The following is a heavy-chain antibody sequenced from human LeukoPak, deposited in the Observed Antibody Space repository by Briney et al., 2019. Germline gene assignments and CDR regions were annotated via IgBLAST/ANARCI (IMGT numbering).Heavy chain of an antibody. V-gene: IGHV3-7*01. CDR2: IKEGGSEK. D-gene: IGHD2-8*02. CDR1: GFTFSRYW. Sequence: PGGSLRLSCAASGFTFSRYWLTWVRQAPGKGLEWVANIKEGGSEKYYVDSVKGRFTISRDHAKNSLYLQMNSLRVEDTAEYYCAREHTQNLYWAESLSYYMDVWGKGTTVTVSS. J-gene: IGHJ6*03. CDR3: AREHTQNLYWAESLSYYMDV.